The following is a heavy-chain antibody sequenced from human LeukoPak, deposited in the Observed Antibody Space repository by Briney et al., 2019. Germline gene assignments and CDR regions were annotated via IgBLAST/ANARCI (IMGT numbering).Heavy chain of an antibody. J-gene: IGHJ4*02. V-gene: IGHV3-53*01. CDR2: IYSDNT. CDR1: GFTVSSNS. D-gene: IGHD4/OR15-4a*01. CDR3: ARRAGAYSHPYDY. Sequence: GGSLRLSCTVSGFTVSSNSRSWVRQAPGKGLEWVSFIYSDNTHYSDSVKGRFTISRDNSKNTLYLQMNSLRAEDTAVYYCARRAGAYSHPYDYWGQGTLVTVSS.